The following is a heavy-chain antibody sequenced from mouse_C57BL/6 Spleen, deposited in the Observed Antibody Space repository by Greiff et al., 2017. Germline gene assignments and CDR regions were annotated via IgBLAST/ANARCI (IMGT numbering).Heavy chain of an antibody. CDR3: ARHEDYYGISPNYFDY. J-gene: IGHJ2*01. CDR2: FYPGSGSI. CDR1: GYTFTEYT. Sequence: QVQLQQSGAELVKPGASVKLSCKASGYTFTEYTIHWVKQRSGQGLEWIGWFYPGSGSIKYNEKLQDTATLTADKSSSTVYMELSRLTSEDSAVYFCARHEDYYGISPNYFDYWGQGTTLTVSS. V-gene: IGHV1-62-2*01. D-gene: IGHD1-1*01.